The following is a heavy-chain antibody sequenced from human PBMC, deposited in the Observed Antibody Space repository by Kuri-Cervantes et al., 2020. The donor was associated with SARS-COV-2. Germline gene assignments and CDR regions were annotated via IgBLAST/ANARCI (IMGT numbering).Heavy chain of an antibody. D-gene: IGHD3-22*01. V-gene: IGHV3-30*02. CDR2: IRYDGSNK. Sequence: GGSLRLSCAASGFTFSSYSMNWVRQAPGKGLEWVAFIRYDGSNKYYADSVKGRFTISRDNSKNTLYLQMNSLRAEDTAVYYCAKDPRDYYDSSGYYQYYDYWGQGTLVTVSS. CDR1: GFTFSSYS. CDR3: AKDPRDYYDSSGYYQYYDY. J-gene: IGHJ4*02.